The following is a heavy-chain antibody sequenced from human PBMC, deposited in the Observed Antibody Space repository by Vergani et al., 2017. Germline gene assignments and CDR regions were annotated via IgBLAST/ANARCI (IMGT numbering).Heavy chain of an antibody. V-gene: IGHV1-69*08. Sequence: QVQLVQSGAEVKKPGSSVKVSCKASGGTFSSYTISWVRQAPGQGLEWMGRIISILGIANYAQKFQGRVTITADKSTSTAYMELSSLRSVDTAVYYCATDHMGVPAADWGQGTLVTVSS. CDR1: GGTFSSYT. D-gene: IGHD1-26*01. CDR2: IISILGIA. J-gene: IGHJ4*02. CDR3: ATDHMGVPAAD.